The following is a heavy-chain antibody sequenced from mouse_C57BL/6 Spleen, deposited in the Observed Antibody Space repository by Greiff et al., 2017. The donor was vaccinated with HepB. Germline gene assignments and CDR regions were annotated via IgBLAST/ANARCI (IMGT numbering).Heavy chain of an antibody. J-gene: IGHJ4*01. CDR1: GFTFSDYG. V-gene: IGHV5-17*01. Sequence: EVQVVKSGGGLVKPGGSLKLSCAASGFTFSDYGMHWVRQAPEKGLEWVAYISSGSSTIYYADTVNGRFTISRDNAKNTLFLQMTSMRSEDTAMYCGARICYYGNYVGAMDYWGQGTSVTVSS. CDR2: ISSGSSTI. CDR3: ARICYYGNYVGAMDY. D-gene: IGHD2-1*01.